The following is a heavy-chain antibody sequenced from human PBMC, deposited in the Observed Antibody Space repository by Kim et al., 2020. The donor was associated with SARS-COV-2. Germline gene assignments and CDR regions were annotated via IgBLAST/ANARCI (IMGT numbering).Heavy chain of an antibody. CDR2: ISSSGSIT. D-gene: IGHD3-10*01. CDR3: ARERWGDEGWFGELLRSFDN. V-gene: IGHV3-23*01. J-gene: IGHJ4*02. CDR1: GFTFNTYA. Sequence: GGSLRLSCAASGFTFNTYAMAWVRQPPGKGLEWVSGISSSGSITYYEDSVKGRFTISRDNSKNTLYLQMNSLRVEDTAVYYCARERWGDEGWFGELLRSFDNWGQGTLVTVSS.